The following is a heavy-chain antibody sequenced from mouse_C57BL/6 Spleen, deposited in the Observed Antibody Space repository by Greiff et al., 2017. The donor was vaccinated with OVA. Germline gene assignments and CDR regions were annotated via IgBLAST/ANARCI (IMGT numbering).Heavy chain of an antibody. J-gene: IGHJ1*03. Sequence: VKLMESGAELVKPGASVKISCKASGYAFSSYWMNWVKQRPGKGLEWIGQIYPGDGDTNYNGKFKGKATLTADKSSSTAYMQLSSLTSEDSAVYFCARRVTTAHWYFDVWGTGTTVTVSS. CDR3: ARRVTTAHWYFDV. CDR2: IYPGDGDT. V-gene: IGHV1-80*01. CDR1: GYAFSSYW. D-gene: IGHD1-2*01.